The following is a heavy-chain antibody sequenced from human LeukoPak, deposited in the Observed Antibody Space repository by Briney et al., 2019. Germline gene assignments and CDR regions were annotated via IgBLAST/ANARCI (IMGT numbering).Heavy chain of an antibody. D-gene: IGHD3-3*01. CDR3: AREATWGEWNFDH. CDR1: AFTFNDHG. CDR2: IASDGGVK. Sequence: GGSLRLSCVASAFTFNDHGMDWVRQAPGKGLEWVAVIASDGGVKHYADSVKGRFTLSRDNSKNTLFLEMNSLTVEDTAVYYCAREATWGEWNFDHWGPGTAVTVSS. J-gene: IGHJ4*02. V-gene: IGHV3-30*03.